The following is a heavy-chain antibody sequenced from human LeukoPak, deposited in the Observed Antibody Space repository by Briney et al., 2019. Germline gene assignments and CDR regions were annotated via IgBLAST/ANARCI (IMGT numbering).Heavy chain of an antibody. CDR3: ARYWNDRYFDY. J-gene: IGHJ4*02. Sequence: GGSLRLSCSASGFTFSDYPMNWVRQAPGKGLEWLSYVSSTSNNIYYTDSVKGRFTISRDNSKNTLYLQMNSLRAEDTAVYYCARYWNDRYFDYWGQGTLVTVSS. V-gene: IGHV3-48*01. CDR2: VSSTSNNI. CDR1: GFTFSDYP. D-gene: IGHD1-1*01.